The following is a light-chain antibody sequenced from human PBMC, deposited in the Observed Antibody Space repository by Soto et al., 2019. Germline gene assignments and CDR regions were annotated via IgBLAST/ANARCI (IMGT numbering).Light chain of an antibody. V-gene: IGLV2-8*01. CDR1: SSDVGGYNY. CDR3: SSYAGSNNLV. Sequence: QSALTQPASVSGSPGQSITISCTGTSSDVGGYNYVSWYQQHPGKAPKLMIYEVSKWPSGVPDRFSGSKSGNTASLTVSGLQAEDEADYYCSSYAGSNNLVFGGGTKVTVL. J-gene: IGLJ2*01. CDR2: EVS.